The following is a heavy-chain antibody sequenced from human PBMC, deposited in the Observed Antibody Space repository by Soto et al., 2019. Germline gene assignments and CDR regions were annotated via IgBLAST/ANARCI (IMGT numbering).Heavy chain of an antibody. J-gene: IGHJ4*02. V-gene: IGHV3-33*01. CDR3: ARDNSSWYSFDY. CDR2: IWYDGSNK. D-gene: IGHD6-13*01. Sequence: GGSLRLSCAASGFTFSSYGMHWVRQAPGKGLEWVAVIWYDGSNKYYADSVKGRFTISRDNSKNTLYLQMNSLRAEDTAVYYCARDNSSWYSFDYWGQGTLVTVSS. CDR1: GFTFSSYG.